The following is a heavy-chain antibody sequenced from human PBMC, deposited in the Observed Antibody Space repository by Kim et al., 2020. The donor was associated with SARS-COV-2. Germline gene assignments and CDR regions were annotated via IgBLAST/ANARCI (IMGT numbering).Heavy chain of an antibody. J-gene: IGHJ6*02. CDR2: INHSGST. CDR3: ARALPGAGTIALKYGMDV. V-gene: IGHV4-34*01. D-gene: IGHD1-7*01. Sequence: SETLSLTCAVYGGSFSGYYWSWIRQPPGKGLEWIGEINHSGSTNYNPSLKSRVTISVDTSKNQFSLKLSSVTAADTAVYYCARALPGAGTIALKYGMDVWGQGTTVTVSS. CDR1: GGSFSGYY.